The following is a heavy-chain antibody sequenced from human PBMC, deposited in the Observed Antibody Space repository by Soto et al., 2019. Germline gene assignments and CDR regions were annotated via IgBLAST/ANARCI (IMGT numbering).Heavy chain of an antibody. J-gene: IGHJ6*03. D-gene: IGHD5-12*01. Sequence: SETLSLTCAVYGGSFSGYYWSWIRQPPGKGLEWIGEINHSGSTNYNPSLKSRVTISVDTSKNQFSLKLSSVTAADTAVYYCARAIVDIVATMSHYYYYYMDVWGKGTTVTVSS. V-gene: IGHV4-34*01. CDR3: ARAIVDIVATMSHYYYYYMDV. CDR1: GGSFSGYY. CDR2: INHSGST.